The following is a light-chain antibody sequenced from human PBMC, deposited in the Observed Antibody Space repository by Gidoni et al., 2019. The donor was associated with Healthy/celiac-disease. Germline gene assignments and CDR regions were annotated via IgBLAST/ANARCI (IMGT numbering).Light chain of an antibody. V-gene: IGKV1-39*01. CDR3: QQSYSTPYT. CDR2: AAS. J-gene: IGKJ2*01. Sequence: DIEITHSPSSLSASVGDRVTITCRASQSISSYLPWYQQKPGKAPKLLIYAASSLESGVPSRFSGSGSGTDFTLTISSLQPEDFATYYCQQSYSTPYTFGQGTKLEIK. CDR1: QSISSY.